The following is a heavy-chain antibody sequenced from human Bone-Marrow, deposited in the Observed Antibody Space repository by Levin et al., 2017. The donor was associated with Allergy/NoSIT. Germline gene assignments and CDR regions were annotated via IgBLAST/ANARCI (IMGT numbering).Heavy chain of an antibody. CDR3: VRGIIGDVRVAHKEAFDV. J-gene: IGHJ3*01. D-gene: IGHD2/OR15-2a*01. CDR1: GFTFSDYS. V-gene: IGHV3-21*01. CDR2: ISSDSSDL. Sequence: LSLTCIVSGFTFSDYSVYWVRQAPGKGLEWISSISSDSSDLYYADSVKGRFTISRDNAKNSLNLQVSSLRAEDTAVYHCVRGIIGDVRVAHKEAFDVWGQGTMVTVSS.